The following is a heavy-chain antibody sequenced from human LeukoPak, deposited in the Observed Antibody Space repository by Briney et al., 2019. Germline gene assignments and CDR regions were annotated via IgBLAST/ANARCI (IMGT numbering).Heavy chain of an antibody. CDR1: GDSISSGGYY. J-gene: IGHJ4*02. Sequence: PSETLSLTCTVSGDSISSGGYYWSWIRQHPGKGLEWIGYIYYSGSTYYNPSLKSRVTISVDTSKNQFSLKLSSVTAADTAVYYCARIYYDTSGYYYLDYWGQGTLVTVSS. V-gene: IGHV4-31*03. CDR2: IYYSGST. CDR3: ARIYYDTSGYYYLDY. D-gene: IGHD3-22*01.